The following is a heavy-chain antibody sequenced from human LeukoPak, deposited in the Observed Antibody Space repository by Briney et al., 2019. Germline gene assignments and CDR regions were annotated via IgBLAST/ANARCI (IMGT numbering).Heavy chain of an antibody. Sequence: GGSLRLSCAASGFAFSDSTIHWVRQAPGKGLEWLAVIYGGNSTYYAASVKGRFTISRDTSKNTLYLQMNSLTVEDTAVYYCAKGGYSGHEFDFWGQGALVTVSS. CDR2: IYGGNST. CDR3: AKGGYSGHEFDF. J-gene: IGHJ5*01. V-gene: IGHV3-66*01. CDR1: GFAFSDST. D-gene: IGHD5-12*01.